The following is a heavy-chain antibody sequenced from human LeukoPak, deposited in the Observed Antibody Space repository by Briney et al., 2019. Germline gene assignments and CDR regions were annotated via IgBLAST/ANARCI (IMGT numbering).Heavy chain of an antibody. CDR1: GGTFSSYA. Sequence: SVKVSCKVSGGTFSSYAISWVRQAPGQGLEWMGGIIPIFGTANYAQKFQGRVTITADESTSTAYMELSSLRSEDTAVYYCARDRQVVPAAINYDWFDPWGQGTLVTVSS. J-gene: IGHJ5*02. V-gene: IGHV1-69*13. D-gene: IGHD2-2*02. CDR2: IIPIFGTA. CDR3: ARDRQVVPAAINYDWFDP.